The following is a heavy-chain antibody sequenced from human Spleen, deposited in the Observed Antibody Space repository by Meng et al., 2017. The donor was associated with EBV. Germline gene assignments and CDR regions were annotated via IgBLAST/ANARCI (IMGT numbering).Heavy chain of an antibody. J-gene: IGHJ4*02. CDR2: ISNSGTTI. CDR3: ARGSGRWTFDY. CDR1: GFIFSDYY. D-gene: IGHD1-26*01. Sequence: VQLVQSGGXXVKPGXCLRLSCAASGFIFSDYYMSWIRQTPGKGLEWFSYISNSGTTIKYADSVKGRFTISRDNAKNSLFLEMNSLRADDTAVYYCARGSGRWTFDYWGQGTLVTVSS. V-gene: IGHV3-11*01.